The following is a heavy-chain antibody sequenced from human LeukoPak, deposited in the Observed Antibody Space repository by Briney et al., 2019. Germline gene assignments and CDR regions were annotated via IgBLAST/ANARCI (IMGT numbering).Heavy chain of an antibody. D-gene: IGHD2-21*02. CDR1: GFTFSSYW. CDR3: AKDVWVTSHSTYYYGMDV. J-gene: IGHJ6*02. CDR2: INTDGSST. Sequence: GGSLRLSCAASGFTFSSYWMHWVRQAPGKGLVWVSRINTDGSSTSYADSVKGRFTISRDNAKNSLYLQMNSLRAEDTAVYYCAKDVWVTSHSTYYYGMDVWGQGTTVTVSS. V-gene: IGHV3-74*01.